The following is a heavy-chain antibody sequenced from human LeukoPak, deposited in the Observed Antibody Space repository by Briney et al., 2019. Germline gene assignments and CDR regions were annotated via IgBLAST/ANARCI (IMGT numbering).Heavy chain of an antibody. D-gene: IGHD6-6*01. CDR3: ARAHSYSTSSLPGY. J-gene: IGHJ4*02. CDR1: GYTFISYV. Sequence: PGASVKVSCKASGYTFISYVMTWVRQAPGQGLEWMGWINTNTGNPTYAQGFTGRFVFSLDTSVSTAYLQISSLKAEDTAVYYCARAHSYSTSSLPGYWGQGTLVTVSS. CDR2: INTNTGNP. V-gene: IGHV7-4-1*02.